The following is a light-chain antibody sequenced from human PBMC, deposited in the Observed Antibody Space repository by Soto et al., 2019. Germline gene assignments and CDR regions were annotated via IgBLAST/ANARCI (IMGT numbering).Light chain of an antibody. Sequence: QSALTQPASVSGSAGQSITISCTGTSSDVGGYNYVSWYQQYPGKAPKLMIYDINNRPSGVSDRFFGSKSDNTASLTISGLRAEDEADYYCSSYSRSSTRVVFGGGTKLTVL. J-gene: IGLJ3*02. CDR1: SSDVGGYNY. V-gene: IGLV2-14*03. CDR3: SSYSRSSTRVV. CDR2: DIN.